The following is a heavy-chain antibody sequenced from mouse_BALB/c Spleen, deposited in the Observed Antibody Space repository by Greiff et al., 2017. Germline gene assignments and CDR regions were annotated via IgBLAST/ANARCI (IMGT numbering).Heavy chain of an antibody. J-gene: IGHJ4*01. CDR3: ARWTTMITTGYAMDY. CDR2: IDPANGNT. Sequence: EVQLVESGAELVKPGASVKLSCTASGFNIKDTYMHWVKQRPEQGLEWIGRIDPANGNTKYDPKFQGKATITADTSSNTAYLQLSSLTSEDTAVYYCARWTTMITTGYAMDYWGQGTSVTVSS. D-gene: IGHD2-4*01. V-gene: IGHV14-3*02. CDR1: GFNIKDTY.